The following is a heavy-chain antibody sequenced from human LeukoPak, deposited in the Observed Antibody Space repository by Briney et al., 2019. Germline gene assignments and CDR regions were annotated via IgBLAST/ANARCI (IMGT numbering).Heavy chain of an antibody. D-gene: IGHD1-26*01. V-gene: IGHV4-39*01. CDR3: ASGRGSYYGTFYFDY. J-gene: IGHJ4*02. Sequence: PSETLSLTCSVSGGSIRSSSYDWAWIRQPPGKGLEWIGSIYYSGSPYYNPSLKSRVTTSVDTSKNQFSLKLSSVTAADTAVYYCASGRGSYYGTFYFDYWGQGTLVTVSS. CDR1: GGSIRSSSYD. CDR2: IYYSGSP.